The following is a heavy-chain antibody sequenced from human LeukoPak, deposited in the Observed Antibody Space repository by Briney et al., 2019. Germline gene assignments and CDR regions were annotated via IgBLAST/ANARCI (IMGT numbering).Heavy chain of an antibody. CDR2: MFPWGSA. Sequence: GGSPRLSCAASGFTLNTNDMNLVRQAPGKGLEGVSIMFPWGSAFYTDSVKDRFTVTRNESKNMMFLQLNSLRPDDTAMYYCVRQGGGDNCRWGQGALVTVSS. J-gene: IGHJ4*01. CDR3: VRQGGGDNCR. D-gene: IGHD4-23*01. CDR1: GFTLNTND. V-gene: IGHV3-66*03.